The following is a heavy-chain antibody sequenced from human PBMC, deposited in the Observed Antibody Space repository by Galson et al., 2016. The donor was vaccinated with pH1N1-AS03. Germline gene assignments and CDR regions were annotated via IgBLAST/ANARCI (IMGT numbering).Heavy chain of an antibody. CDR2: ITSSGGSGPTI. CDR3: ARGWYDIWAGYLVDPFDY. J-gene: IGHJ4*02. CDR1: GFTFSDYY. V-gene: IGHV3-11*01. Sequence: SLRLSCAASGFTFSDYYMSWIRQAPGKGLEWISCITSSGGSGPTIYYADSVKGRFTISRDNAKNSLYVQMNSLRADDTAVYYCARGWYDIWAGYLVDPFDYWGQGALVTVSS. D-gene: IGHD3-9*01.